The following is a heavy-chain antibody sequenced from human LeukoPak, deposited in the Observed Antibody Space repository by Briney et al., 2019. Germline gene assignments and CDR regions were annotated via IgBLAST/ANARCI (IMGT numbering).Heavy chain of an antibody. J-gene: IGHJ4*02. D-gene: IGHD1-26*01. CDR3: AKDRHIVGATEGYFDY. CDR1: GFTFSSYG. CDR2: ISYDGSNK. V-gene: IGHV3-30*18. Sequence: PGGSLRLSCAASGFTFSSYGMHWVRQAPGKGLEWVAVISYDGSNKYYADSVKGRFTISRDNSKNTLYLQMNSLRAEDTAVYYCAKDRHIVGATEGYFDYWGQGTLVTVSS.